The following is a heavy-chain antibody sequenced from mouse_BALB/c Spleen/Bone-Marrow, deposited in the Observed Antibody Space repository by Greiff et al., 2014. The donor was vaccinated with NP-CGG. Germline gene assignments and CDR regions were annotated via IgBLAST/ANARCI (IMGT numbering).Heavy chain of an antibody. CDR2: IWAGGSI. J-gene: IGHJ3*01. CDR3: ASSYYGSSQFAY. Sequence: VQLQQSGPGLVAPSQSLSITCTVSGFSLTSYGVHWVRQPPGKGLEWLGVIWAGGSIIYNSALMSRLSISNDNSKSQVFLKMNSLQTDDTAMYYCASSYYGSSQFAYWGQGTLVTVSA. D-gene: IGHD1-1*01. CDR1: GFSLTSYG. V-gene: IGHV2-9*02.